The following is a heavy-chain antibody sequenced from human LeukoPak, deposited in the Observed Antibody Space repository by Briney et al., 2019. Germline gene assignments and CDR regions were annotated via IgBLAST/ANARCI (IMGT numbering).Heavy chain of an antibody. CDR1: GGSIRSGTYY. CDR2: VHYSGIT. D-gene: IGHD3-10*01. CDR3: ARCPPVLLWFGELSDYGMDV. J-gene: IGHJ6*02. V-gene: IGHV4-39*07. Sequence: TPSETLSLTCTVSGGSIRSGTYYWGWIRQPPGKGLEWVGSVHYSGITYYNPSLESRVTISVDTSKNQFFLRLSSVPAADTAVYYCARCPPVLLWFGELSDYGMDVWGQGTTVTVSS.